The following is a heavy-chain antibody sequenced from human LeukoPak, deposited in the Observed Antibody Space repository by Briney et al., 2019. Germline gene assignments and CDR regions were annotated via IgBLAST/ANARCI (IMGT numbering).Heavy chain of an antibody. Sequence: ASVKVSCKVSGYTLAELSMHWVRQSPGKGLEWMGGVDPEDGEIIYAQNFQGRVTMTEDTSTDTAYMNLSSLRSEDTAVYYCAIEVGELLTYWGQGTLVTVSS. V-gene: IGHV1-24*01. CDR1: GYTLAELS. CDR2: VDPEDGEI. CDR3: AIEVGELLTY. J-gene: IGHJ4*02. D-gene: IGHD3-16*01.